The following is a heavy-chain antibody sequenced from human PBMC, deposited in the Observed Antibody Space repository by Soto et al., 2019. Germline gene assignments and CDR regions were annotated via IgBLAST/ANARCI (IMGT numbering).Heavy chain of an antibody. CDR2: ISSSSSYI. Sequence: GESLKISCAASGFTFSSYSMNWVRQAPGKGLEWVSSISSSSSYIYYADSVKGRFTISRDNAKNSLYLQMNSLRAEDTAVYYCARDRSIAAAVTIYYYYYYGMDVWGQGTTVTVSS. D-gene: IGHD6-13*01. CDR1: GFTFSSYS. J-gene: IGHJ6*02. CDR3: ARDRSIAAAVTIYYYYYYGMDV. V-gene: IGHV3-21*01.